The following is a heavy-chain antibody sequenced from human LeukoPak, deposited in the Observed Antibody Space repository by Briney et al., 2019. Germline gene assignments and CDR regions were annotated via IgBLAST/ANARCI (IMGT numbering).Heavy chain of an antibody. V-gene: IGHV3-21*01. CDR1: GFTFSRYN. D-gene: IGHD1-7*01. CDR2: IGTSGNNI. CDR3: ASGTVGNYALDY. Sequence: GGSLTLSCAASGFTFSRYNMNWVRQAPGKGLEWVSSIGTSGNNIYYTDSVKGRFTISRDNAKNSLYLQVDSLRVEDTAVYFCASGTVGNYALDYWGQGTLVTVSS. J-gene: IGHJ4*02.